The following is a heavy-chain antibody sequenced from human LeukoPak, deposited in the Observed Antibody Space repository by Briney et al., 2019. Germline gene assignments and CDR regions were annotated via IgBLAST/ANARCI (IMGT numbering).Heavy chain of an antibody. V-gene: IGHV4-34*01. Sequence: PSETLSLTCAVYGGSFSGYYWSWIRHPPGKGLEWIGEINHSGSTNYNPSLKSRVTISVDTSKNQFSLKLSSVTAADTAVYYCARARRGYSYGSNAFDIWGQGTMVTVSS. CDR2: INHSGST. D-gene: IGHD5-18*01. CDR1: GGSFSGYY. J-gene: IGHJ3*02. CDR3: ARARRGYSYGSNAFDI.